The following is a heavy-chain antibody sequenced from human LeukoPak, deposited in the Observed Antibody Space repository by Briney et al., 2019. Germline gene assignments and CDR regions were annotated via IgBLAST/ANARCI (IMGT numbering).Heavy chain of an antibody. D-gene: IGHD4-17*01. CDR2: ISGSDGST. Sequence: GGSLRLSCAASGFTFSSYAMSWVRQAPGKGLEWVSAISGSDGSTYYADSVKGRFTISRDNSKNTLYLQMNSLRAEDTAVYYCAKSPGSDYGGYEYRGQGTLVTVSS. CDR3: AKSPGSDYGGYEY. J-gene: IGHJ4*02. CDR1: GFTFSSYA. V-gene: IGHV3-23*01.